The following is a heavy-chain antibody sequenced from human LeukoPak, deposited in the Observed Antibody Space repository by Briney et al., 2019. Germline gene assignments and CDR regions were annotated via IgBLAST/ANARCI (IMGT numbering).Heavy chain of an antibody. CDR1: GYTFTGYY. D-gene: IGHD5-18*01. CDR3: ARGPANVDTAMVAPFDY. CDR2: INPNSGGT. V-gene: IGHV1-2*06. J-gene: IGHJ4*02. Sequence: ASVKGSCKASGYTFTGYYMHWVRQAPGQGLEWMGRINPNSGGTNYAQKFQGRVTMTRDTSISTAYMELSRLRSDDTAVYYCARGPANVDTAMVAPFDYWGQGTLVTVSS.